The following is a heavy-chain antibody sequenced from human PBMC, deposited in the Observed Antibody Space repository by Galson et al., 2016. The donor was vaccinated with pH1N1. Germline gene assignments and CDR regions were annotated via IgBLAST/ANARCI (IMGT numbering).Heavy chain of an antibody. J-gene: IGHJ2*01. V-gene: IGHV3-23*01. Sequence: SLRLSCAASGFTFSSYAMSWVRQAPGKGLEWVSSISGSGGSSYYADSVKGRFTISRDNPRNTLYLQMNSLRAEDTAVYYCARADYGDYVGYFDLWGRGTLVTVSS. CDR1: GFTFSSYA. CDR2: ISGSGGSS. D-gene: IGHD4-17*01. CDR3: ARADYGDYVGYFDL.